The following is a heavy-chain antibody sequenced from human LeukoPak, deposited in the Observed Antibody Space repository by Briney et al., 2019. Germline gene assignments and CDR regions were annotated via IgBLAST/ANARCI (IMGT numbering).Heavy chain of an antibody. CDR2: IWCDGSNK. D-gene: IGHD3-22*01. J-gene: IGHJ4*02. V-gene: IGHV3-33*01. Sequence: GGSLRLSCAASGFTFSTHGMHWVRQAPGKGLECVAAIWCDGSNKYYADSVKGRFTISRDNSKNTLYLQMNSLRAEDTAVYYCASGYPTTDFDYWGQGTLVTVSS. CDR1: GFTFSTHG. CDR3: ASGYPTTDFDY.